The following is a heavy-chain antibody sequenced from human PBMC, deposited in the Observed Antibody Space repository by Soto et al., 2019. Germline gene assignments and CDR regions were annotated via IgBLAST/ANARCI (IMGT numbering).Heavy chain of an antibody. CDR1: GFTFSNYD. D-gene: IGHD3-22*01. CDR3: AKDLYYDSSGYTRFEY. CDR2: ISYDGSNK. J-gene: IGHJ4*02. V-gene: IGHV3-30*18. Sequence: GGSLRLSCAASGFTFSNYDMHWVRQAPGKGLEWVAVISYDGSNKYYADSVKGRFSISRDNSKNTLYLQMNSLRAEDTAVYYCAKDLYYDSSGYTRFEYWGQGTLVTVSS.